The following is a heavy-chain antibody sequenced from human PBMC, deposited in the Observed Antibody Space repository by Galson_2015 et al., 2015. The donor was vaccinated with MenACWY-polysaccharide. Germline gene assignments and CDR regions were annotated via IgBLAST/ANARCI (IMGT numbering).Heavy chain of an antibody. CDR2: INPSGGST. CDR1: GYSFTSNY. J-gene: IGHJ4*02. CDR3: ARGKAVTSTNDYFDD. D-gene: IGHD6-19*01. V-gene: IGHV1-46*04. Sequence: SVKVSCKASGYSFTSNYIHWVRQAPGQGLEWMGIINPSGGSTTYAQKLQGRVTMTRDTSTRTVYVELSSLSFEDTAVYYCARGKAVTSTNDYFDDWGQGTLVTVSS.